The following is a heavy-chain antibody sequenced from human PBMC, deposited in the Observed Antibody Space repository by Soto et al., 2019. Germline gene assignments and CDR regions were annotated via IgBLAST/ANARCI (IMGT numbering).Heavy chain of an antibody. CDR3: ARESVVMGTHHFDY. Sequence: QVQLVQSGAEVKEPGASVKVSCKTSGYTFTAYFLHWVRQAPGQGPEWMGWINSNSGGTNYAQNFQGRVTMTRDPSISTAYMEQSTLRSDDTAVYYCARESVVMGTHHFDYWGQVTLVTVS. D-gene: IGHD1-7*01. V-gene: IGHV1-2*02. CDR1: GYTFTAYF. J-gene: IGHJ4*02. CDR2: INSNSGGT.